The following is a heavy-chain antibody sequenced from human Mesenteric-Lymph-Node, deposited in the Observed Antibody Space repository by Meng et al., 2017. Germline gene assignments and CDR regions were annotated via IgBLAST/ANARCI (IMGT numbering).Heavy chain of an antibody. CDR2: FRTTESI. J-gene: IGHJ4*02. D-gene: IGHD7-27*01. CDR3: ARDGGGLGITTYFDY. Sequence: SETLSLTCTVSGGSISSGSHYWNWVRQPAGKGLEWIGRFRTTESIDYNPSLKSRVTISVDTSKNQFSLTLSSVTAADTAVYYCARDGGGLGITTYFDYWGQGTLVTVSS. V-gene: IGHV4-61*02. CDR1: GGSISSGSHY.